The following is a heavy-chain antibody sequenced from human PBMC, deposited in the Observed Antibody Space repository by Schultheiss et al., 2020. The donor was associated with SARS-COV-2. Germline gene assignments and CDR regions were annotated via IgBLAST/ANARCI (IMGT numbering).Heavy chain of an antibody. J-gene: IGHJ6*02. Sequence: GGSLRLSCKAFGYTFTGYYIHWVRQAPGQGPELMGWINPSSGGTNYAQKFQGWVTMTRDTSISTAYMELSRLRSEDTAVYYCARGGFRGELRHYSYGMDVWGQGTTVTVSS. V-gene: IGHV1-2*04. D-gene: IGHD1-7*01. CDR2: INPSSGGT. CDR3: ARGGFRGELRHYSYGMDV. CDR1: GYTFTGYY.